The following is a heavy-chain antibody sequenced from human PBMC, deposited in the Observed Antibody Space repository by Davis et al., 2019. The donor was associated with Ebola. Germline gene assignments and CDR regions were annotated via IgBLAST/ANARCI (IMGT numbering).Heavy chain of an antibody. CDR2: ISSSSSYI. CDR3: ARAHIVGDAFDI. CDR1: GFTFRSYS. V-gene: IGHV3-21*01. Sequence: PGGSLRLSCAASGFTFRSYSMNWVRQAPGKGLEWVSSISSSSSYIYYADSVKGRFTISRDNAKNSLYLQMNSLRAEDTAVYYCARAHIVGDAFDIWGQGTMVTVSS. J-gene: IGHJ3*02. D-gene: IGHD2-15*01.